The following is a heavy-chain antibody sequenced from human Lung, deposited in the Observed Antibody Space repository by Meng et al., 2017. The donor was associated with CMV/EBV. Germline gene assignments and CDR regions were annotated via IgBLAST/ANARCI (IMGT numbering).Heavy chain of an antibody. CDR1: GGSLSGYY. D-gene: IGHD3-10*01. J-gene: IGHJ4*02. V-gene: IGHV4-34*01. CDR2: ITHSGST. CDR3: ARGGREETYGPNFDS. Sequence: LXCAVYGGSLSGYYWSWIRQPPGKGLEWIGEITHSGSTKYNPSLKSRVTISVDTSNNQFSLNVKSVTAADMGVYYCARGGREETYGPNFDSWDQGXLVTVSS.